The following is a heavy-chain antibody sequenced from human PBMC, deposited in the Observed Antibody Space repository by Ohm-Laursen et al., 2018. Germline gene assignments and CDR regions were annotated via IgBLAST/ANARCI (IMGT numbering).Heavy chain of an antibody. Sequence: GTLSLTCTFSGGSISAYYWRWIPQPPGKGLVWLGYISYSGSPNYNPSLKRRVTISVDTSKDQFSLKLSSVTAADTAVYYCARASGSYPFYYSYGMDVWGQGTTVTVSS. D-gene: IGHD1-26*01. CDR3: ARASGSYPFYYSYGMDV. J-gene: IGHJ6*02. CDR1: GGSISAYY. CDR2: ISYSGSP. V-gene: IGHV4-59*01.